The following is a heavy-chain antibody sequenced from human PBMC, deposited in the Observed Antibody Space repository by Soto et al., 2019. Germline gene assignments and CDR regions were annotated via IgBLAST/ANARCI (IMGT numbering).Heavy chain of an antibody. CDR1: VGTISSYA. V-gene: IGHV1-69*13. Sequence: GASGKVSCKASVGTISSYAISCVRPAPGQGLEWMGGIIPIFGTANYAQKFQGRVTITADESTSTAYMELSSLRSEDTAVYYCATHYYDSSGYLHWGQGTLVTGSS. D-gene: IGHD3-22*01. J-gene: IGHJ4*02. CDR2: IIPIFGTA. CDR3: ATHYYDSSGYLH.